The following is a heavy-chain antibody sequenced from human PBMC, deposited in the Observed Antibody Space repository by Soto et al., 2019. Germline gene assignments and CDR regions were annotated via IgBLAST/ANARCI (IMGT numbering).Heavy chain of an antibody. CDR2: TYYRSKWYN. Sequence: SQTLSLTCAISGDSVSSNSAAWNWIRQSPSRGLEWLGRTYYRSKWYNDYAVSVKSRITINPGTSKNQFSLQLNSVTPEDTAVYYCARAGGGDWGSYDAFDIWGLGTMVTVSS. CDR3: ARAGGGDWGSYDAFDI. V-gene: IGHV6-1*01. D-gene: IGHD3-16*01. CDR1: GDSVSSNSAA. J-gene: IGHJ3*02.